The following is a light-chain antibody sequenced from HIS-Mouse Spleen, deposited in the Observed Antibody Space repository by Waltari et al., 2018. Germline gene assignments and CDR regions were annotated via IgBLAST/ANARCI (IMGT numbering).Light chain of an antibody. V-gene: IGKV3-15*01. CDR3: QQYNNWPRT. CDR1: QSVSSN. CDR2: GAS. J-gene: IGKJ1*01. Sequence: EKVMTQSPATLSVSPGERATLSCRASQSVSSNLAWYQQKPGQAPRLLIYGASTRATGIPARFSGSGPGTEFTLTISSMQSEDFAVYYCQQYNNWPRTFGQGTKVEIK.